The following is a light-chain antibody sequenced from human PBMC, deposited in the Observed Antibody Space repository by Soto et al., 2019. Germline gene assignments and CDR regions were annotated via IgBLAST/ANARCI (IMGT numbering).Light chain of an antibody. CDR1: QGISSY. CDR2: VAS. J-gene: IGKJ1*01. V-gene: IGKV1-9*01. Sequence: IQLTQSPSSLSASVGDRVTITCRASQGISSYLAWYQQKPGKAPKLLIYVASRRAPGIPERFSGSGSGTDFTLTISRLEPEDFAVYYCQQYLTSPKTFGQGTKVDIK. CDR3: QQYLTSPKT.